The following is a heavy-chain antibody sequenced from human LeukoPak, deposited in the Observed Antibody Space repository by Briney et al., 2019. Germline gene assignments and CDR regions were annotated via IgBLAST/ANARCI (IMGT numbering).Heavy chain of an antibody. D-gene: IGHD4-17*01. CDR3: AKDNYGGIFAS. Sequence: GGSLRLSCAASGFTFSAYGMSWVRQAPGKGLEWVSHISDTVRDTWYANPVKGRFIISRDNSRDTVYLQMSSLRPEDTALYFCAKDNYGGIFASWGQGTLVTVSS. CDR2: ISDTVRDT. J-gene: IGHJ4*02. V-gene: IGHV3-23*01. CDR1: GFTFSAYG.